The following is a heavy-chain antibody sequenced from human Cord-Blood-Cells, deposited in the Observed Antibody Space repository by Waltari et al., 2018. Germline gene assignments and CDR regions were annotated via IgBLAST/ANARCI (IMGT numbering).Heavy chain of an antibody. CDR2: INHSGST. CDR3: ARGPRITIFGVVTPRGFDY. D-gene: IGHD3-3*01. CDR1: GGSFSGYY. J-gene: IGHJ4*02. Sequence: QVQLQQWGAGLLRPSETLSLTCAVYGGSFSGYYWRWIRQPPGKGLEWIGEINHSGSTNYNPSLKSRVTISVDTSKNQFSLKLSSVTAADTAVYYCARGPRITIFGVVTPRGFDYWGQGTLVTVSS. V-gene: IGHV4-34*01.